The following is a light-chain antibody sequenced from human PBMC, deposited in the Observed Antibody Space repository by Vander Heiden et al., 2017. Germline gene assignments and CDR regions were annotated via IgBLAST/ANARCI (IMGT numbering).Light chain of an antibody. CDR2: NNV. J-gene: IGLJ1*01. V-gene: IGLV1-44*01. CDR3: AAWDTCVIGYY. CDR1: AANIGTHT. Sequence: QSVVSQPPSASCPPGQRLLLSCSGVAANIGTHTVKWYQQPPGAAPRLLIYNNVRRPSGVPDRFSASKSGIAASLAICGLQSEDEGDYYCAAWDTCVIGYYFGTGTTFTVV.